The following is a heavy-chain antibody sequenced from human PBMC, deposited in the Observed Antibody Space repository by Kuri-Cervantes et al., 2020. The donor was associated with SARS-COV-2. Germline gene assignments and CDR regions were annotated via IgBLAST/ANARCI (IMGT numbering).Heavy chain of an antibody. J-gene: IGHJ6*02. D-gene: IGHD3-3*01. CDR2: IYYSGST. V-gene: IGHV4-59*08. Sequence: GSLRLACTVSGASISSYYGSWIRQPPGKGLEWIGYIYYSGSTNYNPSLKSRVTISVDTSKNQFSLKLSSGTAADTAVYYCARHGFDFWSGYARTYYSYHGMDVWGQGTTVTVSS. CDR3: ARHGFDFWSGYARTYYSYHGMDV. CDR1: GASISSYY.